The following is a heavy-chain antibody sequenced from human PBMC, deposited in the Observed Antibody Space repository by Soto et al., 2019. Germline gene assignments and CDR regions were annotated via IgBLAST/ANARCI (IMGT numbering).Heavy chain of an antibody. CDR2: ISYDGSNK. Sequence: QVQLVESGGGVVQPGRSLRLSCAASGFTFSSYGMHWVRQAPGKGLEWVAVISYDGSNKYYADSVKGRFTISRDNSKNTLYLQMNSRRAEDTAVYYCAKDFAGDTAMVTHYWGQGTLVTVSS. CDR1: GFTFSSYG. J-gene: IGHJ4*02. V-gene: IGHV3-30*18. CDR3: AKDFAGDTAMVTHY. D-gene: IGHD5-18*01.